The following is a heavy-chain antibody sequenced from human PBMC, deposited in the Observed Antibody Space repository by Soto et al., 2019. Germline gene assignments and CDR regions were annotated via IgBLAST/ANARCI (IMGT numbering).Heavy chain of an antibody. CDR3: AHVPEKHDACDI. CDR2: IYHSGST. CDR1: GGSIRSSNW. J-gene: IGHJ3*02. V-gene: IGHV4-4*02. Sequence: QVQLQESGPALVKPSGTLSLTCAVSGGSIRSSNWRSWVRQPPGKGLAWIGEIYHSGSTNYNPSLKIRVTISVLKSKNQSSLKLSSATAADTAVYYSAHVPEKHDACDIWGQGTMVTVSS.